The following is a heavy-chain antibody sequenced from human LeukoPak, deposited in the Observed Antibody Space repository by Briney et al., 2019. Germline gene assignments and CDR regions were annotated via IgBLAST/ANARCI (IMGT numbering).Heavy chain of an antibody. J-gene: IGHJ5*02. D-gene: IGHD4-17*01. CDR1: GFTFSNSW. Sequence: GGSLRLSCAASGFTFSNSWMTWVRQAPGKGLEWVSAISGSGGSTYYADSVKGRFTISRDNSKNTLYLQMDSLRAEDTAVYYCAKDQTGDYGDYLNPWGQGTLVTVSS. V-gene: IGHV3-23*01. CDR3: AKDQTGDYGDYLNP. CDR2: ISGSGGST.